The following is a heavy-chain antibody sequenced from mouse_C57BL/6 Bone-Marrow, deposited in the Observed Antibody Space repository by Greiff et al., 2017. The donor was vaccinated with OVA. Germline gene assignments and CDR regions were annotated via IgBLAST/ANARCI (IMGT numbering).Heavy chain of an antibody. Sequence: QVQLQQPGAELVKPGASVKLSCKASGYTFTSYWMQWVKQRPGQGLEWIGEIDPSDSYTNYNQKFKGKATLTVDTSSSTAYMQRSSLTSEDAAVYYCARDSNYEGFAYWGQGTLVTVSA. CDR2: IDPSDSYT. CDR1: GYTFTSYW. J-gene: IGHJ3*01. CDR3: ARDSNYEGFAY. D-gene: IGHD2-5*01. V-gene: IGHV1-50*01.